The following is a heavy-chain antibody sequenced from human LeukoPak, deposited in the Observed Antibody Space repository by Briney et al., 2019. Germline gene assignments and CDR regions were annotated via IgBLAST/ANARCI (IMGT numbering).Heavy chain of an antibody. V-gene: IGHV3-21*01. J-gene: IGHJ4*02. CDR3: ARAKYYDILTGYPNDY. CDR2: ISSSSSYI. D-gene: IGHD3-9*01. CDR1: GFTFSSYA. Sequence: PGGSLRLSCAASGFTFSSYAMSWVRQAPGKGLEWVSSISSSSSYIYYADSVKGRFTISRDNAKNSLYLQMNSLRAEDTAVYYCARAKYYDILTGYPNDYWGQGTLVTVSS.